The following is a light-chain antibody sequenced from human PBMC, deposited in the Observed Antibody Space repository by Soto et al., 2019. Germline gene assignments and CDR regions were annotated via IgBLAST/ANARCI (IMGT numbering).Light chain of an antibody. CDR1: QTISLY. J-gene: IGKJ2*01. V-gene: IGKV1-39*01. Sequence: DVQMTQSPSSLSASLGDRVTITCRASQTISLYLNWYQQKPGKAPKLLIATTSYLQNGVPSRFSGSRSGTDFSLTISSLQPVDFATYYCQQSYLVPETFGRGTKVDIK. CDR3: QQSYLVPET. CDR2: TTS.